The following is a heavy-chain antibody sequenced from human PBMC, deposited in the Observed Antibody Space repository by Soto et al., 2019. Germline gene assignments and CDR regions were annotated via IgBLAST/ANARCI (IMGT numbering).Heavy chain of an antibody. CDR2: INHSGST. J-gene: IGHJ3*02. CDR1: GGSFRGYY. D-gene: IGHD3-10*01. CDR3: ARVWFPSVFDI. Sequence: QMQLQQWGAGLLKPSETLSLTCAVYGGSFRGYYWSWIRQPPGKGLEWIGEINHSGSTNYNPSLKSRVTRSIDTSRNQFSLRLSSVTAAVTAVYYCARVWFPSVFDIWGQGTMVTVSS. V-gene: IGHV4-34*01.